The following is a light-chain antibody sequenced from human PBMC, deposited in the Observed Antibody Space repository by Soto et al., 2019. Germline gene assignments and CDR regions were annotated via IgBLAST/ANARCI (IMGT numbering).Light chain of an antibody. CDR3: QQYNSYPYT. CDR1: QSISSW. V-gene: IGKV1-5*03. J-gene: IGKJ2*01. CDR2: NAS. Sequence: DIQMTQSPSTLSASVRDRVTITCRASQSISSWLAWYQQKPGKAPKLLIYNASSLESGVPLRFNGSGSGTEFTLTISSLQPDDFATYYCQQYNSYPYTFGQGSKLEIK.